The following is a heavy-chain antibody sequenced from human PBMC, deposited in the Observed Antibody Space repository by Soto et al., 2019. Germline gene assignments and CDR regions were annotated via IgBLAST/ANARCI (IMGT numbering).Heavy chain of an antibody. D-gene: IGHD3-16*01. CDR2: ISAYNGNT. CDR3: ARSGGYGYNWFDP. Sequence: EASVKVSCKASGGTFSSYAISWVRQAPGQGLEWMGWISAYNGNTNYAQKLQGRVTMTTDTSTSTAYMELRSLRSDDTAVYYCARSGGYGYNWFDPWGQGTLVTVSS. J-gene: IGHJ5*02. V-gene: IGHV1-18*01. CDR1: GGTFSSYA.